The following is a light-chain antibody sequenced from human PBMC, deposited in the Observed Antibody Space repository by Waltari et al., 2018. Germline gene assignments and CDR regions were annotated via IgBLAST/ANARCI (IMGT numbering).Light chain of an antibody. V-gene: IGKV1-5*03. CDR2: KVS. J-gene: IGKJ4*01. CDR1: QSINKL. CDR3: QQYNTYPLT. Sequence: RASQSINKLLAWYQQKPGKAPKFLIDKVSRLESGFPSRFSGSGSGTEFSLTIDSLQPDDFATYFCQQYNTYPLTFGGGTKVDIK.